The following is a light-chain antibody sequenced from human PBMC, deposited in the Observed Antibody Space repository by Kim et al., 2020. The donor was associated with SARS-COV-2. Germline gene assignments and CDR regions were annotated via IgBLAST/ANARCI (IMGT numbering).Light chain of an antibody. CDR2: DVS. Sequence: PGQSITISCTGTNSDVGDYNYVSWYQQHPGKAPKLMIYDVSNRPSGVSNRFSGSKSGNTASLTISGLQAEDEADYYCSSYTSSSTVFGGGTKVTVL. CDR3: SSYTSSSTV. CDR1: NSDVGDYNY. V-gene: IGLV2-14*03. J-gene: IGLJ2*01.